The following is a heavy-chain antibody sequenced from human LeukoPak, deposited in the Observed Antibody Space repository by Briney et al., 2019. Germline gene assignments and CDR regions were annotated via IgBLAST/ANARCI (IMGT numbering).Heavy chain of an antibody. CDR1: GFTFSNYW. CDR3: ARDKKTGESSEIDY. D-gene: IGHD7-27*01. CDR2: INRDGSTT. J-gene: IGHJ4*02. Sequence: PGGSLRLSCAASGFTFSNYWVHWVRQAPGKGLVWVSRINRDGSTTNYADSVKGRFTVSRDNAKNTLNLQMNSLGPEDTAVYYCARDKKTGESSEIDYWGQGTLVTVSS. V-gene: IGHV3-74*01.